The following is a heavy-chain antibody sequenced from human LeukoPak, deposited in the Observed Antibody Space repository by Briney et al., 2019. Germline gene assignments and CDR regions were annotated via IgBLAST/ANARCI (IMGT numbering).Heavy chain of an antibody. J-gene: IGHJ3*02. V-gene: IGHV4-59*08. Sequence: MASETLSLTCTVSGGSISSYSWSWVRQPPGKGLEWIGYMSYSGGTNYNPSFMSRLSISAATSTNQPFLSLSSVTTADKAVFYCARHGGETIVATILHAFDIWGQGTMVTVSS. D-gene: IGHD5-12*01. CDR1: GGSISSYS. CDR3: ARHGGETIVATILHAFDI. CDR2: MSYSGGT.